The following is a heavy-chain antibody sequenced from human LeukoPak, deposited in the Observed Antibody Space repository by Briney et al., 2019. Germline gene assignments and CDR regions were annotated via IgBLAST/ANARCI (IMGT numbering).Heavy chain of an antibody. CDR2: INPNSGGT. J-gene: IGHJ6*03. Sequence: EASVKVSCKASGYTFTGYYMHWVRQAPGQGLEGMGWINPNSGGTNYAQKFQGRVTMTRDTSISTAYMELSTLRSDDTAVYYCARCDCSSTSDYYYYYMDVWGKGTTVTVSS. V-gene: IGHV1-2*02. CDR1: GYTFTGYY. D-gene: IGHD2-2*01. CDR3: ARCDCSSTSDYYYYYMDV.